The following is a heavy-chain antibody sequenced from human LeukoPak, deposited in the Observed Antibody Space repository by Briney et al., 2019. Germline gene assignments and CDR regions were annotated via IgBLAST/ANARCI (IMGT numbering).Heavy chain of an antibody. D-gene: IGHD3-3*01. CDR2: FDPEDGET. Sequence: ASVKVSCKVSGYTLTELSMHWVRQAPGKGLEWMGGFDPEDGETIYAQKFQGRVTMTEDTSTDTAYVELSSLRSEDTAVYYCATVAIGGYYTLLAEYFQHWDQGTLVTVSS. CDR1: GYTLTELS. V-gene: IGHV1-24*01. J-gene: IGHJ1*01. CDR3: ATVAIGGYYTLLAEYFQH.